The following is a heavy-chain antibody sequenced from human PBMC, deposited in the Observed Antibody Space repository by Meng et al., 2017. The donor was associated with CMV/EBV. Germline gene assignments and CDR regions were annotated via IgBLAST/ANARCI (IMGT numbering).Heavy chain of an antibody. D-gene: IGHD6-13*01. CDR3: AREGSWPFDY. Sequence: GESLKISCAASGSTFSSYAMHWVRQAPGKGLEYVSAISSNGGSTYYADSVKGRFTISRDNSKNTLYLQMGSLRAEDMAVYYCAREGSWPFDYWGQGTLVTVSS. CDR1: GSTFSSYA. CDR2: ISSNGGST. V-gene: IGHV3-64*02. J-gene: IGHJ4*02.